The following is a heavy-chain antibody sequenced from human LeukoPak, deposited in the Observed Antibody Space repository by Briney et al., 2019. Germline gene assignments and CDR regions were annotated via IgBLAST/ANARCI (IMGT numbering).Heavy chain of an antibody. J-gene: IGHJ4*02. V-gene: IGHV3-15*01. CDR1: GFTFSNAW. CDR3: TTRYCSGGSCKVDY. CDR2: IKSKTDGGTT. D-gene: IGHD2-15*01. Sequence: GGSLRLSCAASGFTFSNAWMSWVRQAPGKGLEWVGRIKSKTDGGTTDYAAPVKGRFTISRDDSKNTLYLQMNSLKTEDTAVYYCTTRYCSGGSCKVDYWAREPWSPSPQ.